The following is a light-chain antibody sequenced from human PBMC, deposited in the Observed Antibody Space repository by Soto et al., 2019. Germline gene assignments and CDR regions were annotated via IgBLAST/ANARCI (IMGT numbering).Light chain of an antibody. CDR3: QQYYSTPLT. J-gene: IGKJ4*01. CDR1: QPVLYSSNNKNY. CDR2: WAS. Sequence: DIVMTQSPDSLAVSLGERATLNCKSSQPVLYSSNNKNYLAWYQQKPGQPPKLLIYWASTRESGVPDRFSGSGSGTDFTLTISSLQAEDVAVYYCQQYYSTPLTFGGGTKVDI. V-gene: IGKV4-1*01.